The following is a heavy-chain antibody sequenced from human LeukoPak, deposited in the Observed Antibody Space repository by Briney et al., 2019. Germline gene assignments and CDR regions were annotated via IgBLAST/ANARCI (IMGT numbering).Heavy chain of an antibody. Sequence: SETLSLTCTVSGGSISSGFYYWSWIRQPAGKGLEWIERIYTSGSTNYNPSLKSRISISVDTSKNQFSLNLTSITAADTAVYYCAGQNVPTPHDYWGQGTQVTVSS. CDR2: IYTSGST. D-gene: IGHD2-2*01. J-gene: IGHJ4*02. CDR3: AGQNVPTPHDY. CDR1: GGSISSGFYY. V-gene: IGHV4-61*02.